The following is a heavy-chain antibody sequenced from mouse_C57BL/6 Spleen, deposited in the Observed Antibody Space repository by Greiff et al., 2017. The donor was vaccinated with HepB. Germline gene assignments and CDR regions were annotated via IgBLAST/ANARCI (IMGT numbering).Heavy chain of an antibody. D-gene: IGHD2-4*01. Sequence: VQLVESGAELVRPGASVTLSCKASGYTFTDYEMHWVKQTPVHGLEWIGAIDPETGGTAYNQKFKGKAILTADKSSSTAYMELRSLTSEDSAVYYCTRWAYDYPYWGQGTTLTVSS. J-gene: IGHJ2*01. CDR2: IDPETGGT. CDR3: TRWAYDYPY. V-gene: IGHV1-15*01. CDR1: GYTFTDYE.